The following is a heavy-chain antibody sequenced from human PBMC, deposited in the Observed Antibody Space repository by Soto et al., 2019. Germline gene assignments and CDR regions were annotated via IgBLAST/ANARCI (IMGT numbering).Heavy chain of an antibody. CDR1: GGSVTNSSYY. Sequence: PSETLSLTCTVSGGSVTNSSYYWGWIRQSSGKGLEWIGSVYYRGRSYSKSSVKSRVTISVDTSKNQFSLNLNSVTASDTAVYFCVSQRTTVITPAYFDYWGPGALVTVSS. CDR3: VSQRTTVITPAYFDY. V-gene: IGHV4-39*01. CDR2: VYYRGRS. J-gene: IGHJ4*02. D-gene: IGHD4-4*01.